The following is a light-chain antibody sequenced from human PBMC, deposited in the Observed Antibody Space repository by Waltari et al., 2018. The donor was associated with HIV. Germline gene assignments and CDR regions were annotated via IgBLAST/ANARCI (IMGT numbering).Light chain of an antibody. Sequence: EIVLTQSPGTLSLSPGARATLSCRASQSVSSSYLAWYQQKPGQAPRLLIYDASTRATGIPDRFSGSGSGTDFTLTINRLEPEDFAVYYCHQYGSSPRAFGPGTKVEIK. CDR2: DAS. J-gene: IGKJ1*01. V-gene: IGKV3-20*01. CDR3: HQYGSSPRA. CDR1: QSVSSSY.